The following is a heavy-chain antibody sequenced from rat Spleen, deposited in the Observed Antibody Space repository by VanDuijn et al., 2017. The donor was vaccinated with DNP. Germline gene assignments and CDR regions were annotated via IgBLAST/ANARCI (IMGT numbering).Heavy chain of an antibody. D-gene: IGHD1-12*02. CDR3: ARWSGYYDGSYYYHYGMDA. J-gene: IGHJ4*01. CDR2: INSAGST. Sequence: EVQLQESGPGLVKPSQSLSLTCSVTGYSISRTYWGWFRKFPGNKLEWMGYINSAGSTDYNPSLKSRISITRDTSKNQFFLQVNSVTTEDTATYYCARWSGYYDGSYYYHYGMDAWGQGTSVTVSS. CDR1: GYSISRTY. V-gene: IGHV3-3*01.